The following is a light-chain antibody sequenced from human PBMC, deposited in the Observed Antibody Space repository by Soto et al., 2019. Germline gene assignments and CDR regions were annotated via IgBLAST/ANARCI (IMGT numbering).Light chain of an antibody. Sequence: DIQMTQYPSSLSAYVGDRVTITCRASQSISSYLNWYQQKPGKAPKLLIYAASSLQSGVPSRFSGSGSGTDFTLTISSLQPEDFATYYCQQSYSTITFGQGTRLEIK. CDR1: QSISSY. CDR2: AAS. J-gene: IGKJ5*01. V-gene: IGKV1-39*01. CDR3: QQSYSTIT.